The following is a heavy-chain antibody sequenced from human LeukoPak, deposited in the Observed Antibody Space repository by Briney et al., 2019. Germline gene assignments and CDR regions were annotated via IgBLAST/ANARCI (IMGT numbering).Heavy chain of an antibody. CDR3: ARVTIAAAAY. V-gene: IGHV4-34*01. CDR2: INHSGST. CDR1: GGSFSGYY. Sequence: PSETLSLACAAYGGSFSGYYWSWIRQPPGKGLEWIGEINHSGSTNYNPSLKSRVTISVDTSKNQFSLKLSSVTAADTAVYYCARVTIAAAAYWGQGTLVTVSS. D-gene: IGHD6-13*01. J-gene: IGHJ4*02.